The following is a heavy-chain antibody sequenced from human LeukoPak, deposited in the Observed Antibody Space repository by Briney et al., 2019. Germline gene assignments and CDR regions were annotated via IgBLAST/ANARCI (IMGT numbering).Heavy chain of an antibody. CDR3: ARSGIAAAGTASHDYGDPYDYYMDV. J-gene: IGHJ6*03. D-gene: IGHD6-13*01. CDR2: INHSGST. CDR1: GGSFSGYY. V-gene: IGHV4-34*01. Sequence: SETLSLTCAVYGGSFSGYYWSWIRQPPGKGLEWIGEINHSGSTNYNPSLKSRVTISVDTSKNQFSLKLSSVTAADTAVYYCARSGIAAAGTASHDYGDPYDYYMDVWGKGTTVTVSS.